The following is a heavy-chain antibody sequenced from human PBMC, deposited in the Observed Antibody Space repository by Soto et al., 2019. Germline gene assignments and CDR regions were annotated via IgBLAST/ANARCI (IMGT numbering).Heavy chain of an antibody. Sequence: LRLSCAASGFIFNNYAMSWVRQAPGKGLEWVSGISASGSRTFYADSVKGRFTVSRDFSKNTLSLQMDSLRAEDTAVYFCGKDPNGDYVGGFEFWGPGTMVTVSS. V-gene: IGHV3-23*01. J-gene: IGHJ3*01. D-gene: IGHD4-17*01. CDR3: GKDPNGDYVGGFEF. CDR2: ISASGSRT. CDR1: GFIFNNYA.